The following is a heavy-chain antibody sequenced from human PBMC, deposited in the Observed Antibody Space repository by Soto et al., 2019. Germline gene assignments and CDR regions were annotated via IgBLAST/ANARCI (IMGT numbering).Heavy chain of an antibody. D-gene: IGHD1-26*01. CDR1: GGSFSAYY. J-gene: IGHJ6*02. V-gene: IGHV4-34*12. CDR3: ARQRPTDGRWEFANYYGMDV. Sequence: SETLSLTCAVYGGSFSAYYWSWVRQPPGKGLERIGEIIHSESTKYNPSLKSRVTISVDTSKNQFSLKLSSVTASDTAVYYCARQRPTDGRWEFANYYGMDVWGQGTPVTVSS. CDR2: IIHSEST.